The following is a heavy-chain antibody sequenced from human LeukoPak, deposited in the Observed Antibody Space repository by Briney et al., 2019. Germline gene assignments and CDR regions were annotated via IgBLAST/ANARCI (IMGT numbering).Heavy chain of an antibody. CDR1: GFTFSNLA. V-gene: IGHV3-48*01. J-gene: IGHJ4*02. Sequence: GGSLRLSCAASGFTFSNLAMGWVRQAPGKGLEWVSYISSSSRTIYYADSAKGRFTISRDNAKNSLYLQMNSLRAEDTAVYYCARDFHVRNYDIGGYSYWGQGTLVTVSS. CDR3: ARDFHVRNYDIGGYSY. D-gene: IGHD3-22*01. CDR2: ISSSSRTI.